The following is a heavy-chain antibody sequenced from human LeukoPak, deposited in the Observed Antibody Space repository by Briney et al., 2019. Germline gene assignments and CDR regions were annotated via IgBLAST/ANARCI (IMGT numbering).Heavy chain of an antibody. Sequence: ASVKVSCKASGYRFTGYYIYWLRQAPGQGLEWMGWINPNSGGTKYAQRFQGRVTMTRDTSISTAYMELSSLRSDDTAVYYCARGLTWGQGTLVTVSS. V-gene: IGHV1-2*02. CDR1: GYRFTGYY. J-gene: IGHJ5*02. CDR3: ARGLT. CDR2: INPNSGGT.